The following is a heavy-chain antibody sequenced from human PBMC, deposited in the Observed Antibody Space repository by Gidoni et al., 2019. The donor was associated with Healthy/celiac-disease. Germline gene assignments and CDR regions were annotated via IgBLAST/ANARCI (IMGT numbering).Heavy chain of an antibody. J-gene: IGHJ5*02. Sequence: EVQLLESGGGLVPPGGSLRLSCTASGFTFSSYAMSWVRQAPGKGLEWVSSISGSGGSTYYADSVKGRFTISRDNSKNTLYLQMNSLTAEDTAVYYCAAFYYGSGTYPPWGQGTLVTVSS. CDR1: GFTFSSYA. D-gene: IGHD3-10*01. CDR3: AAFYYGSGTYPP. CDR2: ISGSGGST. V-gene: IGHV3-23*01.